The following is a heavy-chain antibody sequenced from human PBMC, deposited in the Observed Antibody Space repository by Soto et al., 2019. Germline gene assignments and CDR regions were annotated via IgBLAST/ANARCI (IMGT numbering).Heavy chain of an antibody. D-gene: IGHD3-10*01. CDR3: TRGSPTGGNWFDP. Sequence: EVPLVESGGGLVQPGGSLRLSCAASGFSFNNYSMNWVRQAPGKGLLWVSRINGDGSSTSYADSVKGRFTISRDNAKNTLYLQMNSLRADDTAVYYCTRGSPTGGNWFDPWGQGTLVTVSS. CDR1: GFSFNNYS. J-gene: IGHJ5*02. V-gene: IGHV3-74*01. CDR2: INGDGSST.